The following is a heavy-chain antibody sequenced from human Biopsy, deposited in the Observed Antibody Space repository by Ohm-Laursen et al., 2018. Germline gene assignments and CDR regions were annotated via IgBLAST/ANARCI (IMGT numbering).Heavy chain of an antibody. J-gene: IGHJ1*01. CDR3: ATKLTGYFHH. CDR2: NIPILGTG. Sequence: SVKVSCNAPGGTFSNYGVNWVRQAPGRGLEWLGGNIPILGTGNYAQKFQDRVTVAADTSTSTATMELRSLRSDDTAVYYCATKLTGYFHHWGQGTLVIVSS. D-gene: IGHD3-9*01. CDR1: GGTFSNYG. V-gene: IGHV1-69*06.